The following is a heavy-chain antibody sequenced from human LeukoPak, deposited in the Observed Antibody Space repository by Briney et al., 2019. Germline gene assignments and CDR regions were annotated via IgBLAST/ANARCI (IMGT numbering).Heavy chain of an antibody. V-gene: IGHV3-23*01. J-gene: IGHJ4*02. Sequence: GGSLRLSCAAPGFTLSSYAMSWVRQGPGKWLEWVSAISVSGNTYHADSVKGRFTISRDSSKNTLYLQMNSLRAGDAAVYYCAKAPVTTCSGAYCYPFDYWSQGTLVTVSS. D-gene: IGHD2-15*01. CDR3: AKAPVTTCSGAYCYPFDY. CDR2: ISVSGNT. CDR1: GFTLSSYA.